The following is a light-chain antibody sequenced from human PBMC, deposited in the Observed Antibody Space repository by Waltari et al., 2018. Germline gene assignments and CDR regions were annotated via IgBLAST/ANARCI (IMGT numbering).Light chain of an antibody. Sequence: QSVLTQPPSVSGAPGQRVTISCTGRSSNTGAGYDVHWYQQLPGTAPKLLIYGNSNRPSGVPDRFSGSKSGTSASLAITGLQAEDEADYYCQSYDSSLSGSKVFGGGTKLTVL. V-gene: IGLV1-40*01. CDR1: SSNTGAGYD. CDR3: QSYDSSLSGSKV. J-gene: IGLJ3*02. CDR2: GNS.